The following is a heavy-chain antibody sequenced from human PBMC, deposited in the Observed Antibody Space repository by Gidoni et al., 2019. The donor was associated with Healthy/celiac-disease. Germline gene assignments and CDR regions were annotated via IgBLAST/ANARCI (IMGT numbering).Heavy chain of an antibody. CDR2: LYYSGST. Sequence: QVQLQESGPGLVKPSETLSLTCTVSGGSISSYYWSWIRQPPGKGLEWIGYLYYSGSTNSNPSLKSRVTISVDTSKNQFSLKLSSVTAADTAVYYCARVPSLGPFYYYYGMDVWGQGTTVTVSS. CDR1: GGSISSYY. V-gene: IGHV4-59*01. J-gene: IGHJ6*02. CDR3: ARVPSLGPFYYYYGMDV.